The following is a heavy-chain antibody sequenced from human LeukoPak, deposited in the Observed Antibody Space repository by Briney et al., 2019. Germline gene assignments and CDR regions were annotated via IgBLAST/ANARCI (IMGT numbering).Heavy chain of an antibody. CDR3: AKEPRGHLYSSSLGGYYGMDV. CDR2: ISGSGGST. V-gene: IGHV3-23*01. CDR1: GFTFSSYA. J-gene: IGHJ6*02. Sequence: GGSLRLSCAASGFTFSSYAMSWVRQAPGKGLEWVSAISGSGGSTYYADSVKGRFTISRDNSKNTPYLQMNSLRAEDTAVYYCAKEPRGHLYSSSLGGYYGMDVWGQGTTVTVSS. D-gene: IGHD6-13*01.